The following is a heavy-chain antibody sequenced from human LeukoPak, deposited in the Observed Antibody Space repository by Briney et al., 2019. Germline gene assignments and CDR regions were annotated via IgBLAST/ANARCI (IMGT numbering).Heavy chain of an antibody. J-gene: IGHJ4*02. V-gene: IGHV1-2*06. CDR3: ASRIQVYYYDSSGYYDLRD. Sequence: ASVKVSCKASGYTFTGYYMHWVRQAPGQGLEWMGRINPNSGGTNYAQKFQGRVTMTRDTSISTAYMELSRLRSDDTAVYYCASRIQVYYYDSSGYYDLRDWGQGTLVTVSS. CDR1: GYTFTGYY. CDR2: INPNSGGT. D-gene: IGHD3-22*01.